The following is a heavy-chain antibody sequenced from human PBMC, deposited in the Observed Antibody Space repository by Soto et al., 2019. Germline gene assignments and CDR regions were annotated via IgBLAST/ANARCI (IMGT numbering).Heavy chain of an antibody. V-gene: IGHV4-39*01. J-gene: IGHJ1*01. CDR1: GDSISTRYY. Sequence: QLQLQESGPGQVKPSETLSLTCTVSGDSISTRYYWGWIRQPPGKGLEWIGGIYYSGSTYYNPSLKSRVTISVDTSKNQFSLKLNSVTAADTAVYYCARPRGTSSWYNYFQHWGQGTLVTVSS. CDR3: ARPRGTSSWYNYFQH. D-gene: IGHD6-13*01. CDR2: IYYSGST.